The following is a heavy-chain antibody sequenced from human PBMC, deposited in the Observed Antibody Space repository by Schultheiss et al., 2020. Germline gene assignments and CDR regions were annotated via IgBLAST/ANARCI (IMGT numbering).Heavy chain of an antibody. D-gene: IGHD2-15*01. Sequence: GESLKISCAASGFTFSSYAMNWVRQAPGKGLEWVSAICGSGGSTYYADSVKGRFTISRDDSKNTLYLQMDSLRAEDTAVYYCAKGLSSGGSCYSPSDYWGQGTLVTVSS. J-gene: IGHJ4*02. CDR1: GFTFSSYA. V-gene: IGHV3-23*01. CDR2: ICGSGGST. CDR3: AKGLSSGGSCYSPSDY.